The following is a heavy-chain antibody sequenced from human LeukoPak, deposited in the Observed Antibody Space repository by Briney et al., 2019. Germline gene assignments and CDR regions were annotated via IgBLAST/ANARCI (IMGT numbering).Heavy chain of an antibody. Sequence: GGSLRLSCAASGFTFSSYAMSWVRQAPGKGLEWVSAISGSGGSTYYADSVKGRFTISRDNSKNTLYLQMNSLRAEDTAVYYCAKDHVFRPAGATRGYFDYWGQGTLVTVSS. CDR3: AKDHVFRPAGATRGYFDY. J-gene: IGHJ4*02. V-gene: IGHV3-23*01. D-gene: IGHD1-26*01. CDR1: GFTFSSYA. CDR2: ISGSGGST.